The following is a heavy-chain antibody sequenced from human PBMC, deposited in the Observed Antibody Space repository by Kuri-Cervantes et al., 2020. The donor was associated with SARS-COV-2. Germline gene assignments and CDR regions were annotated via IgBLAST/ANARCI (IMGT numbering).Heavy chain of an antibody. CDR1: GGSFSGFY. D-gene: IGHD2-21*01. J-gene: IGHJ3*01. V-gene: IGHV4-34*01. CDR2: LDHSGRA. Sequence: SETLSLTCAVYGGSFSGFYWSWIRQSPGKGLEWIGELDHSGRANYNPSLKSRVTISVDKSKNQLSLTLASVTAADTAVYYCARAPTSIYGVLIALFSSNAFDVWGQGTKVTVSS. CDR3: ARAPTSIYGVLIALFSSNAFDV.